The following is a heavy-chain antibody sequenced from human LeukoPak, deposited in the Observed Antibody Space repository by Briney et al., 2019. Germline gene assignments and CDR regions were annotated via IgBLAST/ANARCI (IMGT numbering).Heavy chain of an antibody. D-gene: IGHD5-12*01. J-gene: IGHJ3*02. V-gene: IGHV3-23*01. CDR3: AKDRRGFSGYDPYDAFDI. Sequence: VGSLRLSCTASGFIFSQYGMSWVRQGPGKGLEWVSTVSGSAVRTHYADSLKGRFTISRDNSKDTLYLQMNSLRAEDTAVYYCAKDRRGFSGYDPYDAFDIWGQGTMVTVSS. CDR1: GFIFSQYG. CDR2: VSGSAVRT.